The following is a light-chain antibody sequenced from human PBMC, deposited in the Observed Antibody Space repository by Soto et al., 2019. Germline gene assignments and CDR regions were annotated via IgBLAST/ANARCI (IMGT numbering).Light chain of an antibody. Sequence: EIVMTQSPATLSVSPGERATLSCRASQSVSSNLAWYQQKPGQAPRLLIYGASNRATGIPARFSGSGSGTEFTLTISSLQSEDFGVYYCQQYNNWPRTFGQWTKVEIK. CDR1: QSVSSN. CDR2: GAS. CDR3: QQYNNWPRT. J-gene: IGKJ1*01. V-gene: IGKV3-15*01.